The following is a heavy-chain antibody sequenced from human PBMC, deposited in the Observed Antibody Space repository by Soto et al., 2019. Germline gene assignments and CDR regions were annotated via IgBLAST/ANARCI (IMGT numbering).Heavy chain of an antibody. Sequence: QVQLQESGPGLVKPSETLSLTCFLSGGSVSDYYWSWIRQPPGKGLEWIGYVYYNGTTTYTHNPSLESRVTISVGTSKNQFSLKLTSVTAADTDIYYCARFPDYCAYVGTWGQGTLVTVSS. CDR3: ARFPDYCAYVGT. J-gene: IGHJ5*02. D-gene: IGHD4-17*01. V-gene: IGHV4-59*08. CDR2: VYYNGTT. CDR1: GGSVSDYY.